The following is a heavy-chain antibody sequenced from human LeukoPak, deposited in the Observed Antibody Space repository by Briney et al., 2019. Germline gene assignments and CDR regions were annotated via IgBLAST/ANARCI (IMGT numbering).Heavy chain of an antibody. CDR3: ARSRPFWSGYYRAFDI. CDR2: MNPNSGNT. CDR1: GYTFTSYD. D-gene: IGHD3-3*01. J-gene: IGHJ3*02. Sequence: ASVKVSCKASGYTFTSYDINWVRQATGQGLEWMGWMNPNSGNTGYAQKFQGRVTVTRNTSISTAYMELSSLRSEDTAVYYCARSRPFWSGYYRAFDIWGQGTMVTVSS. V-gene: IGHV1-8*01.